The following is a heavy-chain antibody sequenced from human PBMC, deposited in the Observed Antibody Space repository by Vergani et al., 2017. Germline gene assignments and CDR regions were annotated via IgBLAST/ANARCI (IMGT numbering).Heavy chain of an antibody. J-gene: IGHJ6*03. V-gene: IGHV1-69*14. CDR2: IIPIFGTA. CDR1: GGTFSSYA. Sequence: QVQLVQSGAEVKKPGSSVKVSCKASGGTFSSYAISWVRQAPGQGLEWMGRIIPIFGTANYAQKFQGRVTITADKSTSAAYMELSSLRSEDTAVYYCAXDSPSPPLYSTRNYMDVWGKGTTVTVSS. CDR3: AXDSPSPPLYSTRNYMDV. D-gene: IGHD6-13*01.